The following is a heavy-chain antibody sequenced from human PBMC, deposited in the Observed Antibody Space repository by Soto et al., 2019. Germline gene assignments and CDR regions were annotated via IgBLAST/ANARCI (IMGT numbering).Heavy chain of an antibody. Sequence: QVQLVESGGGLVKPGGSLRLSCAASGFTFSDYYMSWIRQAPGQGLECVSYISSSGSTIYYADSVKDRFTISRDNAKNSLYLQMNSVRAEDTAVYYCARGVFTGITGTVVDVWGKGNPVTVSS. V-gene: IGHV3-11*01. CDR2: ISSSGSTI. CDR1: GFTFSDYY. D-gene: IGHD1-7*01. CDR3: ARGVFTGITGTVVDV. J-gene: IGHJ6*01.